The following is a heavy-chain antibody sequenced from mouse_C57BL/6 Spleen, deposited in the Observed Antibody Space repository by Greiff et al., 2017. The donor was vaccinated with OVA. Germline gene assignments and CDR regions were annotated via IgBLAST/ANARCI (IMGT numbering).Heavy chain of an antibody. D-gene: IGHD4-1*01. CDR3: TRRLGREYFDY. CDR1: GFTFSDYG. CDR2: ISSGSSTI. J-gene: IGHJ2*01. V-gene: IGHV5-17*01. Sequence: EVQLQESGGGLVKPGGSLKLSCAASGFTFSDYGMHWVRQAPEKGLEWVAYISSGSSTIYYADTVKGRFTLSRDNAKNALLLQRTRMRSEDTVMYYCTRRLGREYFDYWGQGTTLTVSS.